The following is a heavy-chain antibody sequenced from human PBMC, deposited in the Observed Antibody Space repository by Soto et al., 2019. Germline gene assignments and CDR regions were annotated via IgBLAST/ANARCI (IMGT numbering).Heavy chain of an antibody. D-gene: IGHD6-19*01. Sequence: GGSLRLSCAASGFTFSSSWTHWVRQGPGKGLVWVSRINSGATTTNYADSVKGRSTISRDNAKNTLYLQMDSLTAEDTAVYYCARGPSGWFGYDYWGQGTLVTVPS. CDR3: ARGPSGWFGYDY. V-gene: IGHV3-74*01. CDR2: INSGATTT. CDR1: GFTFSSSW. J-gene: IGHJ4*02.